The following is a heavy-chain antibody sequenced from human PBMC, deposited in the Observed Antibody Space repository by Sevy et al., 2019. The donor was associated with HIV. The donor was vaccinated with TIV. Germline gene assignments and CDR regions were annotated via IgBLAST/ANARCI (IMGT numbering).Heavy chain of an antibody. CDR3: ARHRTYGGRGYFPYYFDS. J-gene: IGHJ4*02. CDR2: VYYSGSA. D-gene: IGHD3-22*01. CDR1: GDSITSNNYY. Sequence: SETLSLSCTVSGDSITSNNYYWGWIRQPPGKGLEWIGSVYYSGSAYYNPSLKSGRAMSIDTATNEFSLWLTSVTAADMGVYHCARHRTYGGRGYFPYYFDSWGQGTLVTVSS. V-gene: IGHV4-39*01.